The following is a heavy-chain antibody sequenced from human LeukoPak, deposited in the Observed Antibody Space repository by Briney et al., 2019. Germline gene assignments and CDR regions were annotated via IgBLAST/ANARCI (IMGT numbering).Heavy chain of an antibody. J-gene: IGHJ4*02. CDR2: IYYSGST. CDR1: GGSISSGGYY. CDR3: AREYSSGWSGAGY. Sequence: SETLSLTCTVSGGSISSGGYYWSWIRQHPGKGLEWIGYIYYSGSTYYNPSLESRVTISVDTSKNQFSLKLSSVTAADTAVYYCAREYSSGWSGAGYWGQGTLVTVSS. D-gene: IGHD6-19*01. V-gene: IGHV4-61*08.